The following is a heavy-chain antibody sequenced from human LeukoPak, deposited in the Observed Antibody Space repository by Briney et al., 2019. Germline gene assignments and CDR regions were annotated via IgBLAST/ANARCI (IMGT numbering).Heavy chain of an antibody. CDR3: ARTTSFTASGYDY. CDR2: IDPNSDDR. CDR1: ETTSTTYH. V-gene: IGHV1-8*03. Sequence: ASVKVSCKPSETTSTTYHTNWVRKATGQGLKWMEWIDPNSDDRGYAQKFQGRVTISRDTSINTAYMELRSLRSEDTAVYFCARTTSFTASGYDYWGQGTLVTVSS. D-gene: IGHD6-25*01. J-gene: IGHJ4*02.